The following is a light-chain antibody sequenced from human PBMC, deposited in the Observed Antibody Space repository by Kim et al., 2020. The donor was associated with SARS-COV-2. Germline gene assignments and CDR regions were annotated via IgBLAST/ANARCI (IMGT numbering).Light chain of an antibody. CDR1: QSVSSN. Sequence: EIVMTQSPATLSVSPGERATLSCRASQSVSSNLSWYQQQPGQAPRRLIYGASTRATGIPARFSGSGSGTEFTLTISSLRSEDFAVYYCQQYNNWPRTFGQGTKVGIK. CDR3: QQYNNWPRT. J-gene: IGKJ1*01. V-gene: IGKV3-15*01. CDR2: GAS.